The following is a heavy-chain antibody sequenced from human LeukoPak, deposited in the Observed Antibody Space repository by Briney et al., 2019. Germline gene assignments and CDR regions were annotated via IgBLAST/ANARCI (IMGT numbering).Heavy chain of an antibody. Sequence: ASVKVSCKASGGTFSSYAISWVRQAPGQRLEWMGWINAGNGNTKYSQKFQGRVTITRDTSASTAYMELSSLRSEDTAVYYCARVDTAMVTPPGDYWGQGTLVTVSS. CDR2: INAGNGNT. CDR1: GGTFSSYA. J-gene: IGHJ4*02. V-gene: IGHV1-3*01. CDR3: ARVDTAMVTPPGDY. D-gene: IGHD5-18*01.